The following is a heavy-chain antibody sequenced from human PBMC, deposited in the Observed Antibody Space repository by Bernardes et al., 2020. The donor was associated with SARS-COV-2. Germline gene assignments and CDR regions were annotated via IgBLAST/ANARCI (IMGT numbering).Heavy chain of an antibody. CDR1: GFTFSSYW. CDR3: ARGIVVVVAATPRDWYIDL. D-gene: IGHD2-15*01. J-gene: IGHJ2*01. V-gene: IGHV3-7*01. Sequence: GGSLRLSCAASGFTFSSYWMSWVRQAPGKGLEWVANIKQGGSEKYYVDSVRGRFTISRDNAKNSLYLQMNSLRAEDTAVYYGARGIVVVVAATPRDWYIDLGGRGTLVTVSS. CDR2: IKQGGSEK.